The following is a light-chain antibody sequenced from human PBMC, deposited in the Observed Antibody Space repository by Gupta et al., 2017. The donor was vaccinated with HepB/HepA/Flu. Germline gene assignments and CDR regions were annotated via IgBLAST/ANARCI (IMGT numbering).Light chain of an antibody. CDR3: QSYDISLNAWV. Sequence: QSVLTQPPSVSGAPGQRLTISCTGTRSNIGAGFDVQWYQQVPGTAPKLLIYTNNNRPSGVPDRFSGSKSGTSASLAITGLQAEDEADYYCQSYDISLNAWVFGGGTKLTVL. CDR1: RSNIGAGFD. J-gene: IGLJ3*02. V-gene: IGLV1-40*01. CDR2: TNN.